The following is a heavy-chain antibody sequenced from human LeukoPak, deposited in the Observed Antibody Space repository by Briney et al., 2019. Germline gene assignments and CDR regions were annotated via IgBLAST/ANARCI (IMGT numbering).Heavy chain of an antibody. CDR3: ARARVAGTLFY. CDR1: GYTFTTYY. CDR2: INPSGGST. J-gene: IGHJ4*02. Sequence: ASVKVSCKASGYTFTTYYMHWVRQAPGQGLEWMGIINPSGGSTSYAQKFQGRVTMTRDMSTSTVYMELSSLRSKDTAVYYCARARVAGTLFYWGQGTLVTVSS. D-gene: IGHD6-19*01. V-gene: IGHV1-46*01.